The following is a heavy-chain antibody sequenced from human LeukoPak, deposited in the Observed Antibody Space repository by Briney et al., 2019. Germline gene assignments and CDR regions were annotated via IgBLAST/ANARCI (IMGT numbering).Heavy chain of an antibody. V-gene: IGHV3-66*01. CDR3: ARAYSNASHI. CDR2: ILGGGTT. CDR1: GFTVSSNH. Sequence: GGSLRLSCAASGFTVSSNHMTWVRQAPGKGLEWVSLILGGGTTYYADSVKGRFTISRDNSENTLYLQMNSLRADDTAVYYCARAYSNASHIWGQGTMVTVSS. J-gene: IGHJ3*02. D-gene: IGHD2-15*01.